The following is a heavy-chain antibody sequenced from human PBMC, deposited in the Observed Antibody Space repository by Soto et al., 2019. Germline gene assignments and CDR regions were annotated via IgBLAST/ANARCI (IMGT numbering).Heavy chain of an antibody. CDR1: GYTFTSYG. CDR3: GRGAILEVFIIPAPFAT. Sequence: ASVKVSCKASGYTFTSYGISWVRQAPGQGLEWMGWISAYNGNTNYAQKLQGRVTMTTDTSTSTAYMELRSLRSDDTAVYYCGRGAILEVFIIPAPFATWGKGTLVTVS. D-gene: IGHD3-3*02. V-gene: IGHV1-18*01. CDR2: ISAYNGNT. J-gene: IGHJ5*02.